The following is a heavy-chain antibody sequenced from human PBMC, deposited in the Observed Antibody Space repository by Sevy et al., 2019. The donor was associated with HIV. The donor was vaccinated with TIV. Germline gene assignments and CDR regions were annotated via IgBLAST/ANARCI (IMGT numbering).Heavy chain of an antibody. CDR1: GYTLTSYG. Sequence: ASVKVSCKASGYTLTSYGISWVRQAPGQGLEWMGWISANNGNTNYAQKLQDRVTMTTDTSTSTAYMELRSLRSDDTAVYYCARGDISGWSDYWGQGTLVTVSS. CDR2: ISANNGNT. J-gene: IGHJ4*02. CDR3: ARGDISGWSDY. D-gene: IGHD6-19*01. V-gene: IGHV1-18*01.